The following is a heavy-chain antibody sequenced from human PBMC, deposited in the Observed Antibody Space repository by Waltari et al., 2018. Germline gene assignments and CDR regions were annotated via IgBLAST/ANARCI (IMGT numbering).Heavy chain of an antibody. CDR1: GYTFTSYG. Sequence: QVQVVQSGAEVKNPGASVRVSCTASGYTFTSYGFSWVRQAPGHGLEWMGWISAYNGDTNYAQKFQGRVTMTTDTSRTTAYMELRSLRSDDTAVYYCARGDDILTGDHKGLDYWGQGTLVSVSS. CDR3: ARGDDILTGDHKGLDY. CDR2: ISAYNGDT. D-gene: IGHD3-9*01. V-gene: IGHV1-18*01. J-gene: IGHJ4*02.